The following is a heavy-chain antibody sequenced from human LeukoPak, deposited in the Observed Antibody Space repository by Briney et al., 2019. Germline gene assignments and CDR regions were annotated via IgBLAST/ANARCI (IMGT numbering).Heavy chain of an antibody. J-gene: IGHJ4*02. CDR3: ARGSTKWRGGDY. D-gene: IGHD1-26*01. V-gene: IGHV3-7*04. CDR2: IKEDGSEK. Sequence: GGSLRLSCSASGFTFSSYWMTWVRQAPGRGPKWVANIKEDGSEKNYVDSVKGRFTISRDNAKNSLYLQMNSLRADDTAVYYCARGSTKWRGGDYWGQGTLVTVSS. CDR1: GFTFSSYW.